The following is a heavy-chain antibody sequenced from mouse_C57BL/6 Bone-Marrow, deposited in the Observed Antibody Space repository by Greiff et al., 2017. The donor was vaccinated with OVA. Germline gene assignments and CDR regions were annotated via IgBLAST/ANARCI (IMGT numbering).Heavy chain of an antibody. D-gene: IGHD2-3*01. V-gene: IGHV1-26*01. CDR1: GYTFTDYY. Sequence: EVQLQQSGPELVKPGASVKISCKASGYTFTDYYMNWVKQSHGKSLEWIGDINPNNGGTSYNQKFKGKATLTVDKSSSTAYMELRSLTSEDSAVYYCARTYDGYYVAMDYWGQGNSVTVSS. CDR3: ARTYDGYYVAMDY. J-gene: IGHJ4*01. CDR2: INPNNGGT.